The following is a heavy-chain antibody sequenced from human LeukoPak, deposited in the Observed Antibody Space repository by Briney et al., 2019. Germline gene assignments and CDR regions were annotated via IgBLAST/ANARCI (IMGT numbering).Heavy chain of an antibody. Sequence: SETLSLTCTVSGGSISSGDYYWSWIRQPPGKGLEWIGYIYYSGSTYYNPSLKSRVTISVDTSKNQFSLKLSSVTAADTAVYYCARGQGITLFGVVIEPLDYWGQGTLVTVSS. D-gene: IGHD3-3*01. CDR2: IYYSGST. CDR3: ARGQGITLFGVVIEPLDY. J-gene: IGHJ4*02. V-gene: IGHV4-30-4*08. CDR1: GGSISSGDYY.